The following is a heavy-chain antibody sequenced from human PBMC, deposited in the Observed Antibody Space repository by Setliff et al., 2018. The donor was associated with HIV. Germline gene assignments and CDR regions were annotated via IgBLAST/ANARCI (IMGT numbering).Heavy chain of an antibody. Sequence: GGSLRLSCVASGFTFNNAWMNWVRQAPGKGLEWLGRIKKSSDGGKTDDASPVKGRFTISRDDSKNTLYLQMNSLKTEDTAVYFCATDNGPSYSMDIWGQGTTVTVSS. J-gene: IGHJ6*02. CDR2: IKKSSDGGKT. V-gene: IGHV3-15*01. D-gene: IGHD2-21*01. CDR1: GFTFNNAW. CDR3: ATDNGPSYSMDI.